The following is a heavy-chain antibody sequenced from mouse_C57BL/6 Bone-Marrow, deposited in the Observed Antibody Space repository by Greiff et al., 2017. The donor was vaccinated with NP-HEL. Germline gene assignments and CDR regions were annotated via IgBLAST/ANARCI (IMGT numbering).Heavy chain of an antibody. V-gene: IGHV1-64*01. CDR2: IHPNSGST. D-gene: IGHD2-3*01. Sequence: QVQLQQSGAELVKPGASVKLSCKASGYTFTSYWMHWVKQRPGQGLEWIGMIHPNSGSTNYIEKFKSKATLTVDKSSSTAYMQLSSLTSEDSAVDYCSGICDGYHAWFAYWGQGTLVTVSA. CDR1: GYTFTSYW. CDR3: SGICDGYHAWFAY. J-gene: IGHJ3*01.